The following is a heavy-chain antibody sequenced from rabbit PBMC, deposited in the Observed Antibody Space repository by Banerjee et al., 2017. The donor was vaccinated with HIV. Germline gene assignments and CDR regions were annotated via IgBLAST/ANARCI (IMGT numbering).Heavy chain of an antibody. J-gene: IGHJ2*01. CDR1: GFDLSSYYY. D-gene: IGHD6-1*01. CDR2: IYTSSSGST. V-gene: IGHV1S43*01. CDR3: ARANYTYGYVGYSYATVWDAFDP. Sequence: QQQLEESGGGLVKPGGTLTLTCKASGFDLSSYYYMCWVRQAPGKGLELIACIYTSSSGSTYYASWAKDRLTINRSTSLNTVYLKMTSLTAADTATYFCARANYTYGYVGYSYATVWDAFDPWGQGTLVTVS.